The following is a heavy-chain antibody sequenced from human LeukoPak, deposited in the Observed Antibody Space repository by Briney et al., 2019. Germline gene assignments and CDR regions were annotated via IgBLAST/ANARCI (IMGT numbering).Heavy chain of an antibody. V-gene: IGHV3-30*02. CDR1: GFTFSSYG. CDR3: ASARVGATGEDY. J-gene: IGHJ4*02. Sequence: GGSLRLSCAASGFTFSSYGMHCVRQAPGKGLEWVAFIRYDGSNKYYADSVKGRFTISRDNAKNSLYLQMNSVRDEDTAVYYCASARVGATGEDYWGQGTLVTVSS. D-gene: IGHD1-26*01. CDR2: IRYDGSNK.